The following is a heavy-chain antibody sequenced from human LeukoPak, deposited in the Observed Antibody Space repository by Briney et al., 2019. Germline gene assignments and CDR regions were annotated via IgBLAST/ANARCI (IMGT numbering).Heavy chain of an antibody. Sequence: ASVKVSCKASGYTFTSYDINWVRQATGQGLEWMGWMNPNSGNTGYAQKFQGRVTMTEDTSTDTAYMELSSLRSEDTAVYYCATVRMVHPAGYFDYWGQGTLVTVSS. CDR1: GYTFTSYD. J-gene: IGHJ4*02. V-gene: IGHV1-8*02. D-gene: IGHD3-10*01. CDR3: ATVRMVHPAGYFDY. CDR2: MNPNSGNT.